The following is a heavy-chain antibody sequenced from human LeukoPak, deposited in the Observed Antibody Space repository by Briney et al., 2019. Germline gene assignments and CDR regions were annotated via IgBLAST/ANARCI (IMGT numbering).Heavy chain of an antibody. Sequence: ASVKVSCKASGYTFTSYDINWVRQATGQGLEWMGWMNPNSGNTGYAQKFQGRVTVTRNTSISTAYMELSSLRSEDTAVYYCARGRPKAHFPGIAVAGTSWWFDPWGQGTLVTVSS. D-gene: IGHD6-19*01. V-gene: IGHV1-8*01. J-gene: IGHJ5*02. CDR1: GYTFTSYD. CDR2: MNPNSGNT. CDR3: ARGRPKAHFPGIAVAGTSWWFDP.